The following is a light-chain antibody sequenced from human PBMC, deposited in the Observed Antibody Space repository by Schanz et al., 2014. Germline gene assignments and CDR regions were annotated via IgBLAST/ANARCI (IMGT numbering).Light chain of an antibody. V-gene: IGKV3-20*01. J-gene: IGKJ3*01. CDR1: QGVSSY. Sequence: EIVLTQSPATLSLSPGERATLSCRASQGVSSYLAWYQQKPGQAPRLLIYGASSRATGIPDRFSGSGSGTDFTLTISRLEPEDFAVYYCQQHGSSLTFGPGTKVDVK. CDR3: QQHGSSLT. CDR2: GAS.